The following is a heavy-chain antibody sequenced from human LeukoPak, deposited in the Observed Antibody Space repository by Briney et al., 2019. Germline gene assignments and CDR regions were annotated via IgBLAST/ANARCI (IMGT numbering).Heavy chain of an antibody. CDR3: ARDRVAGWFDP. D-gene: IGHD3-10*01. V-gene: IGHV4-31*03. J-gene: IGHJ5*02. CDR2: IYDGGST. Sequence: SQTLSLTCTVSGGSISSGAYYWSWIRQHPGTGLEWIGYIYDGGSTYYNPSLKSRVTISVDTSKNLFSLRLNSVTAADTAVYYCARDRVAGWFDPWGQGTLVTVSS. CDR1: GGSISSGAYY.